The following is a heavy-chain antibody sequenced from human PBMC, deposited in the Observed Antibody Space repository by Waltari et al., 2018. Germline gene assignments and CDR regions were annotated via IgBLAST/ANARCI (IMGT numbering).Heavy chain of an antibody. CDR1: GFKMSSYD. Sequence: EVELVESGGGLVQPGGSLRLSCVASGFKMSSYDMSWVREAWGGGGWGWGASIRKHEVVKAYWGSVKGAFSLSGDNAKNSVYLLMNGLRGEDTAIYYCARESHISMFGVALKFSRWFDPWGQGTLVTVSS. J-gene: IGHJ5*02. CDR2: IRKHEVVK. D-gene: IGHD3-3*01. V-gene: IGHV3-7*01. CDR3: ARESHISMFGVALKFSRWFDP.